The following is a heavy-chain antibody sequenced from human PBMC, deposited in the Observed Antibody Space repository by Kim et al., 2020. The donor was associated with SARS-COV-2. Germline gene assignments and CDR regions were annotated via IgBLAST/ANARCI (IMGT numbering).Heavy chain of an antibody. D-gene: IGHD3-22*01. CDR2: IIPIFGTA. V-gene: IGHV1-69*13. CDR1: GGTFSSYA. CDR3: ASETRYYYDSSGYPLGY. J-gene: IGHJ4*02. Sequence: SVKVSCKASGGTFSSYAISWVRQAPGQGLEWMGGIIPIFGTANYAQKFQGRVTITADESTSTAYMELSSLRSEDTAVYYCASETRYYYDSSGYPLGYWGQGTLVTVSS.